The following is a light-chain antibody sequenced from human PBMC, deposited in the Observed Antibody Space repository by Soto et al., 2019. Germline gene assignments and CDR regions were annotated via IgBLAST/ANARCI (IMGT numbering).Light chain of an antibody. CDR2: GAS. V-gene: IGKV3-15*01. CDR3: QQYNNWPPWYT. J-gene: IGKJ2*01. CDR1: QSVSSN. Sequence: EIVMTQSPATLSVSPGERATLSCRASQSVSSNLAWYQQKPGQAHRLLIYGASTRATGIPARFSGSGSGTEFTLTISRLQSEDFAVYYCQQYNNWPPWYTFGQGTKLEIK.